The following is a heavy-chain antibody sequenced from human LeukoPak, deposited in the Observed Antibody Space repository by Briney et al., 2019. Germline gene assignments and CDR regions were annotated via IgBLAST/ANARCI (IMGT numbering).Heavy chain of an antibody. CDR2: IYHSGST. CDR3: ARVGYSGYEPYDY. Sequence: SETLSLTCAVSGYSISSGYYWGWIRQPPGKGLEWIGSIYHSGSTYYNPSLKSRVTISVDASKNQFSLKLSSVTAADTAVYYCARVGYSGYEPYDYWGQGTLVTVSS. CDR1: GYSISSGYY. D-gene: IGHD5-12*01. J-gene: IGHJ4*02. V-gene: IGHV4-38-2*01.